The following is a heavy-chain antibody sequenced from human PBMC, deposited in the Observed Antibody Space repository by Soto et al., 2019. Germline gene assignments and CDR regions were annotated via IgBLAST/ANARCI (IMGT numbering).Heavy chain of an antibody. CDR1: GYSFISYW. Sequence: EVQLVQSGAEVKKPGESLRISCKGSGYSFISYWITWVRQMPGKGLEWMGRIDPSDSYTNYSPSFQGHVTISADKSSSTAYLQWSSLKASDTGMYFCARRGVSGSDWYGYWGQGTLVTVSS. J-gene: IGHJ4*02. V-gene: IGHV5-10-1*01. CDR3: ARRGVSGSDWYGY. D-gene: IGHD6-19*01. CDR2: IDPSDSYT.